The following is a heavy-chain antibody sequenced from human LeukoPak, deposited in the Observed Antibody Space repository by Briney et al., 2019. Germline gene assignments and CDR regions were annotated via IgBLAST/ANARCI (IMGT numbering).Heavy chain of an antibody. D-gene: IGHD3-22*01. CDR1: GFTFSAFG. J-gene: IGHJ4*02. Sequence: GGSLRLSCAASGFTFSAFGMHWVRQAPGKGLEWVTFIPYDGSDKYYADSVKGRFTISRDNAKNTLYLQMNSLRAEDTAVYYCARGVYSSGYFDYWGQGTLVTVSS. V-gene: IGHV3-30*12. CDR2: IPYDGSDK. CDR3: ARGVYSSGYFDY.